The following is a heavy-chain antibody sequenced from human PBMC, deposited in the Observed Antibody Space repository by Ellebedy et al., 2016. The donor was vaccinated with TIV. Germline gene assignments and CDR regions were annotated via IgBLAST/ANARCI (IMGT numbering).Heavy chain of an antibody. CDR3: ARESVGSDYIWGSYRRSFYFDS. Sequence: GESLKISCAASGFTFSNYDMNWVRQAPGKGLEWVSYIVSSGSTIYYADSVKGRFTISRDNAKNSLYLQMNSLRAEDTAVYYCARESVGSDYIWGSYRRSFYFDSWGQGTLVTVSS. J-gene: IGHJ4*02. CDR2: IVSSGSTI. CDR1: GFTFSNYD. V-gene: IGHV3-48*03. D-gene: IGHD3-16*02.